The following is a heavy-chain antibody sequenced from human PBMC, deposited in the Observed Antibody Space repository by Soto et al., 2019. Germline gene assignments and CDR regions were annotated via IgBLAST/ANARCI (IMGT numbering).Heavy chain of an antibody. D-gene: IGHD3-10*01. CDR2: IYYSGST. CDR3: ARDRATLHFDY. Sequence: SETLSLTCTVSGGSISSYYWSWIRQPPGKGLEWIGYIYYSGSTNYNPSLKSRVTISVDTSNNQFSLKLSSVTAADTAVYYCARDRATLHFDYWGQGTLVTVSS. V-gene: IGHV4-59*01. J-gene: IGHJ4*02. CDR1: GGSISSYY.